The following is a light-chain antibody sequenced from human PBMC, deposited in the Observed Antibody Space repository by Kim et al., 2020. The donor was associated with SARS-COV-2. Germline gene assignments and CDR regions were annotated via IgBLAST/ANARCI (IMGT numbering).Light chain of an antibody. V-gene: IGKV3-20*01. CDR2: GAS. CDR3: QQYGSWRT. CDR1: QSVSSSY. Sequence: EIVLTQSPGTLSLSPGERATLSCRASQSVSSSYLAWYQQKPVQAPRLLIYGASSRATGIPDRFSGSGSGTDFTLTISRLEPEDFAVYYCQQYGSWRTFGQGTKLEI. J-gene: IGKJ2*01.